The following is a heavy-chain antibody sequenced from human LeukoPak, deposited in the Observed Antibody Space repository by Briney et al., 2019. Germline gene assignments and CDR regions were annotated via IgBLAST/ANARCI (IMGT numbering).Heavy chain of an antibody. J-gene: IGHJ6*03. D-gene: IGHD3-16*01. V-gene: IGHV1-24*01. CDR1: GYTLTELS. CDR2: FDPEDGET. CDR3: ARDGGRGHDYYYYYMDV. Sequence: ASVKVSCKVSGYTLTELSMHWVRQAPGKGLEWMGGFDPEDGETIYAQKFQGRVTMTEDTSTDTAYMELSSLRAEDTAVYYCARDGGRGHDYYYYYMDVWGKGTTVTVSS.